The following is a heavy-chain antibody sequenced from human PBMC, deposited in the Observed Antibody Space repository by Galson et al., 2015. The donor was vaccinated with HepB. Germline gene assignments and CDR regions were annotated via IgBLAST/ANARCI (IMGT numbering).Heavy chain of an antibody. J-gene: IGHJ4*02. D-gene: IGHD2-2*01. CDR2: INAVGNT. V-gene: IGHV3-23*01. CDR1: GFTFSSYV. CDR3: AKGVAAAGHRFDY. Sequence: SLRLSCATSGFTFSSYVMAWVRQAPGKGLEWVSSINAVGNTNYADSVKGRFTISRDYSNNVLFLQMTSLRAEDTALYYCAKGVAAAGHRFDYWGQGTLVTVSS.